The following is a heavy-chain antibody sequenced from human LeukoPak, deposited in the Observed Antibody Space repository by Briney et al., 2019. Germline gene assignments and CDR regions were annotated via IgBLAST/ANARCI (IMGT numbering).Heavy chain of an antibody. CDR1: GGSFSGYY. J-gene: IGHJ4*02. CDR2: INHSGST. Sequence: KPSETLSLTCAVYGGSFSGYYWSWIRQPPGKGLEWIGEINHSGSTNYNPSLNSRVTISIDTSKNQFSLKLSSVTAADTAVYFCARIGYFDYSIDSWGQGTLVTVSS. V-gene: IGHV4-34*01. CDR3: ARIGYFDYSIDS. D-gene: IGHD3-9*01.